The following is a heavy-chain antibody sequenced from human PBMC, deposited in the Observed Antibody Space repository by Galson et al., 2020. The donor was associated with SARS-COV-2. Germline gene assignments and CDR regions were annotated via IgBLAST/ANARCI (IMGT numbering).Heavy chain of an antibody. V-gene: IGHV4-59*08. D-gene: IGHD6-19*01. J-gene: IGHJ3*02. CDR1: GGSISSYY. CDR2: IYYSGST. CDR3: ARRQAYSSGWYWLDDAFDI. Sequence: ETSETLSLTCTVSGGSISSYYWSWIRQPPGKGLEWIGYIYYSGSTNYNPTLKSRVTISVDTSKNRFSLKLSSVTAADTAVYYCARRQAYSSGWYWLDDAFDIWGPGTMVTVSP.